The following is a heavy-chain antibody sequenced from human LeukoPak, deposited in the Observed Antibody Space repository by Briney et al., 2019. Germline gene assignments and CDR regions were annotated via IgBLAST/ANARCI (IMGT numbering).Heavy chain of an antibody. J-gene: IGHJ4*02. CDR3: ANLVAVAGTNY. CDR2: ISGSGGST. D-gene: IGHD6-19*01. Sequence: GGSLRLSCAASGFTFSSYAMSWVRQAPGKGLEWVSAISGSGGSTYYADSVKGRFTISRDNSKNTLYLQMNSLRAEDTAVYYCANLVAVAGTNYWGQGTLVTVSS. CDR1: GFTFSSYA. V-gene: IGHV3-23*01.